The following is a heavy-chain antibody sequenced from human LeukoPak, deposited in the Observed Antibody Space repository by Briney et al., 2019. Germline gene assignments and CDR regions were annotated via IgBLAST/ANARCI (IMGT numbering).Heavy chain of an antibody. V-gene: IGHV1-8*02. CDR3: ARSHHLAYCGGDCYTVPYY. CDR1: GYTFTSYD. D-gene: IGHD2-21*02. J-gene: IGHJ4*02. Sequence: ASVKVSCKASGYTFTSYDINWVRQATGQGLEWMGWMNPNSGNTGYAQKFQGRVTMTRDTSISTAYMELSRLRSDDTAVYYCARSHHLAYCGGDCYTVPYYWGQGTLVTVSS. CDR2: MNPNSGNT.